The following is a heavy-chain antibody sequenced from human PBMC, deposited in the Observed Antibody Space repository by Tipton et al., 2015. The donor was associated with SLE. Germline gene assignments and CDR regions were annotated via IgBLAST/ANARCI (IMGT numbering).Heavy chain of an antibody. Sequence: SLRLSGAASGFTFSSYWMSWVRQAPGKGLEWVANIKQDGSEKYYVDSVKGRFTISRDNAKNSLYLQMNSLRAEDTAVYYCARDHDYYDSSGYYYYHYFDYWGQGTLVTVSS. CDR3: ARDHDYYDSSGYYYYHYFDY. J-gene: IGHJ4*02. V-gene: IGHV3-7*01. D-gene: IGHD3-22*01. CDR1: GFTFSSYW. CDR2: IKQDGSEK.